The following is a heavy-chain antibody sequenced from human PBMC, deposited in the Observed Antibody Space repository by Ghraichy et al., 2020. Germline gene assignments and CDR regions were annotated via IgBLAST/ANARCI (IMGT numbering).Heavy chain of an antibody. J-gene: IGHJ4*02. CDR1: GYTFTDYY. CDR3: ARDLYDYVWGSDRYTSHFDY. V-gene: IGHV1-2*02. D-gene: IGHD3-16*02. CDR2: ISPKSGGT. Sequence: ASVKVSCKASGYTFTDYYINWVRQAPGQGLEWLGWISPKSGGTDFAQKFQGRVTMTRDTPITTAFLELSSLRSDDTAVYYCARDLYDYVWGSDRYTSHFDYWGQGTLVTVSS.